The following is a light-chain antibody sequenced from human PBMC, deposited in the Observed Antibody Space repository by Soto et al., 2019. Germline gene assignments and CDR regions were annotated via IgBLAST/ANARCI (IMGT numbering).Light chain of an antibody. V-gene: IGKV3-15*01. CDR3: QQYNNWPLT. J-gene: IGKJ4*01. Sequence: EIVMTQSPATLSVSPGERATLSCRASQSVNRDLAWYQQKPGQAPRLLIYDASTRATGIPARFSGSGSVTEFTLTISSLQSEDFAVYYCQQYNNWPLTFGGGTKVEIK. CDR1: QSVNRD. CDR2: DAS.